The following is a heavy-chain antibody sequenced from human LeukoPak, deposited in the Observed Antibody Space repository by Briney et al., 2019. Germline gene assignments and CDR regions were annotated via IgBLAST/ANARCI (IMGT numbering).Heavy chain of an antibody. CDR1: GYTFTSYG. CDR2: ISAYNGNT. J-gene: IGHJ6*03. Sequence: ASVKVSCKASGYTFTSYGISWVRQAPGQGLEWMGWISAYNGNTNYAQKLHGRVTMTTDTSTSTAYMELRSLRSDDTAVYYCARDGGLYCSGGSCYSSYYYYYMDVWGKGTTVTVSS. D-gene: IGHD2-15*01. V-gene: IGHV1-18*01. CDR3: ARDGGLYCSGGSCYSSYYYYYMDV.